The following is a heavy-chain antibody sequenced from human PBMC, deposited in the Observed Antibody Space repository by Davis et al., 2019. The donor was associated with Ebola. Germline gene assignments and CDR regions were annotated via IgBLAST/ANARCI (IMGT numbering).Heavy chain of an antibody. CDR2: IYYSGST. Sequence: MPSETLSLTCTVSGGSISSSSYYWGWIRQPPGKGLEWIGSIYYSGSTYYNPSLTSRVTISVDTSKNQFSLKLSSVTAADTAVYYCASRTGTTFIWFDPWGQGTLVTVSS. CDR3: ASRTGTTFIWFDP. CDR1: GGSISSSSYY. D-gene: IGHD1-7*01. J-gene: IGHJ5*02. V-gene: IGHV4-39*01.